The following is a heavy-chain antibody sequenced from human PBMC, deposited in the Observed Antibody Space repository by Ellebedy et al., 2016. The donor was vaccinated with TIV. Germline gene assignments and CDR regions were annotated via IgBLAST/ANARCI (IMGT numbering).Heavy chain of an antibody. Sequence: GGSLRLXXAASGFTFSSYAMHWVRQAPGKGLEWVAVISYDGSNKYYADSVKGRFTISRDNSKNTLYLQMNSLRAEDTAVYYCARGSDYSNFVYWGQGTLVTVSS. CDR3: ARGSDYSNFVY. J-gene: IGHJ4*02. CDR2: ISYDGSNK. V-gene: IGHV3-30-3*01. CDR1: GFTFSSYA. D-gene: IGHD4-11*01.